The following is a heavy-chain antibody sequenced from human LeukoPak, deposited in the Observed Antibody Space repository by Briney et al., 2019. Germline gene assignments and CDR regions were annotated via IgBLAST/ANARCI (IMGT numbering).Heavy chain of an antibody. J-gene: IGHJ4*02. CDR3: AKPMVRGVITFAFDY. CDR1: DYSISNGYY. CDR2: IYHSGST. Sequence: SETLSLTCTVSDYSISNGYYWDWIRQPPGKGLEWIGSIYHSGSTYYNPSLKSRVTISVDTSKNQFSLKLSSVTAADTAVYYCAKPMVRGVITFAFDYWGQGTLATVSS. D-gene: IGHD3-10*01. V-gene: IGHV4-38-2*02.